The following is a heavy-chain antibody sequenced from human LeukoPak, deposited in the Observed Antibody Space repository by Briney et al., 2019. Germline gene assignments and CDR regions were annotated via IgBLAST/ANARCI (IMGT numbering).Heavy chain of an antibody. CDR3: ARGAYGSGPYFDY. D-gene: IGHD3-10*01. CDR1: GFTFSSSW. V-gene: IGHV3-74*01. Sequence: GGSLRLSCAASGFTFSSSWMYWVRQAPGKGLVWVSRIDSDGSDTTYADSVKGRFTISRDNAKNTLYLQMNSLRAEDTAVYYCARGAYGSGPYFDYWGQGTLVTVSS. CDR2: IDSDGSDT. J-gene: IGHJ4*02.